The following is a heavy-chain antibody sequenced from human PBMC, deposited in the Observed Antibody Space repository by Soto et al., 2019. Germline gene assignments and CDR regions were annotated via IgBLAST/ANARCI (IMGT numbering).Heavy chain of an antibody. V-gene: IGHV4-38-2*01. J-gene: IGHJ5*02. CDR1: GYSISSGYY. CDR2: IYHSGST. D-gene: IGHD3-10*01. CDR3: VRVFTMVRGVKYHWFDP. Sequence: SETLSLTCAVSGYSISSGYYWGWIRQPPGKGLEWIGSIYHSGSTYYNPSLKSRVTISVDTSKNQFSLKLSSVTAADTAVYYCVRVFTMVRGVKYHWFDPGGQGTLVTVSS.